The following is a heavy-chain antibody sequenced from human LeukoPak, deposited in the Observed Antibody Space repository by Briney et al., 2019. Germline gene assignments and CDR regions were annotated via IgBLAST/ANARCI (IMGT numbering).Heavy chain of an antibody. Sequence: ASVKVSCKASGGTFSSYAISWVRQAPGQGLEWMGGIIPIFGTANYAQKFQGRVTITTDESTSTAYMGLSSLRSEDTAVYYCARALFNCYDSSGYYIWGQGTMVTVSS. CDR2: IIPIFGTA. D-gene: IGHD3-22*01. V-gene: IGHV1-69*05. J-gene: IGHJ3*02. CDR1: GGTFSSYA. CDR3: ARALFNCYDSSGYYI.